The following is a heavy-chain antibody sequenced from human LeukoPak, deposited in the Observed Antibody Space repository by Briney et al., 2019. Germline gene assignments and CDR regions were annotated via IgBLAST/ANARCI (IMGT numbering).Heavy chain of an antibody. Sequence: GGSLRLSCAASGFTFSSYGMHWVRQAPGKGLEWVAFIRYDGSNKYYADSVKGRFTISRDSSKNTLYLQMNSLRTEDTAVYYCARVILSPGYSYGLDYWGQGALLTVSS. V-gene: IGHV3-30*02. CDR2: IRYDGSNK. D-gene: IGHD5-18*01. CDR3: ARVILSPGYSYGLDY. J-gene: IGHJ4*02. CDR1: GFTFSSYG.